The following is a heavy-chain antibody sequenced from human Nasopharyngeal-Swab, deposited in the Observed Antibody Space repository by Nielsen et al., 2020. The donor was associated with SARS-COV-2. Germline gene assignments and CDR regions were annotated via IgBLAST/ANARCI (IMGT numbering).Heavy chain of an antibody. CDR3: ARVIDYGDYVVYDY. Sequence: SVKVSCKASGYTFTGYYMHWVRQAPGQGLEWMGWINPNSGGTNYAQKFQGWVTMTRDTSISPAYMELSRLRSDDTAVYYCARVIDYGDYVVYDYWGQGTLVTVSS. CDR1: GYTFTGYY. D-gene: IGHD4-17*01. J-gene: IGHJ4*02. V-gene: IGHV1-2*04. CDR2: INPNSGGT.